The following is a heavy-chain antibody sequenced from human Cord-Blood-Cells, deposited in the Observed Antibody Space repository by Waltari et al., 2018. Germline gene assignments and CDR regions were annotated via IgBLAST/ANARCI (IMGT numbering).Heavy chain of an antibody. Sequence: QVQLQPWGAGLLKPSETLSLTCAVYGGSFSGYYWSWIRQPPGKGLEWIGEINHSGSTNYNPSLKSRVTISVDTSKNQFSLKLSSVTAADTAVYYCARCDSSGYKEAFDIWGQGTMVTVSS. CDR3: ARCDSSGYKEAFDI. CDR1: GGSFSGYY. D-gene: IGHD3-22*01. V-gene: IGHV4-34*01. J-gene: IGHJ3*02. CDR2: INHSGST.